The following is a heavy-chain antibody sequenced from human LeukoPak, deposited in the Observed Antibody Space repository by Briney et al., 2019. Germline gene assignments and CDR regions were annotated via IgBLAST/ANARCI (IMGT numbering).Heavy chain of an antibody. CDR1: GGTFSSYA. Sequence: SVKVSCKASGGTFSSYAISWVRQAPGQGLEWMGGIIPIFGTANYAQKFQGRVTITADESTSTAYMEPSSLRSEDTAVYYCARDRGAYCGGDCYPYYFDYWGQGTLVTVSS. CDR2: IIPIFGTA. J-gene: IGHJ4*02. V-gene: IGHV1-69*13. CDR3: ARDRGAYCGGDCYPYYFDY. D-gene: IGHD2-21*01.